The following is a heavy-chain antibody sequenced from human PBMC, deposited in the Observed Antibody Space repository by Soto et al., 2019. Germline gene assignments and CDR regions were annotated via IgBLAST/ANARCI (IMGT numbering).Heavy chain of an antibody. V-gene: IGHV3-23*01. CDR1: GFSFRNFG. CDR2: LSLSGDAT. J-gene: IGHJ4*02. D-gene: IGHD3-9*01. Sequence: GSLRLSCASSGFSFRNFGMRWVRLPPRNLLQWVSALSLSGDATFYADSVKSRFTISRDNSKNTLYLDMNSLGAGDTAIYYCAKESTPQSVTGYYSWDYWGRGTLVTGSS. CDR3: AKESTPQSVTGYYSWDY.